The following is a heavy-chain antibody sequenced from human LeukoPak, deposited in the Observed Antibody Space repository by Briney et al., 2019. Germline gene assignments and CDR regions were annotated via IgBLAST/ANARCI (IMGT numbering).Heavy chain of an antibody. D-gene: IGHD3-10*01. V-gene: IGHV1-69*04. CDR1: GSTFSSYA. CDR2: IIPILDIA. J-gene: IGHJ6*02. Sequence: GASVKASCKASGSTFSSYAISWVRQAPGQGLEWMGRIIPILDIAIHAQKFQGRVTITADKSTSTAYMELSSLRSEDTAVYYCARVVRGDRNYYFHAMDFWAKGPRSPSP. CDR3: ARVVRGDRNYYFHAMDF.